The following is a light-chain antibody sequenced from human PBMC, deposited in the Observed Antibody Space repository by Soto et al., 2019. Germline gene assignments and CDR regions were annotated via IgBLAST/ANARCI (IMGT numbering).Light chain of an antibody. CDR3: QQRSSWPLT. CDR2: DAS. CDR1: RGINTY. J-gene: IGKJ4*01. Sequence: EIVLTQSPATLSLSPGERATLSCRASRGINTYLAWYQQKRGQAPRLLIYDASNRTTGIPARFSGGGSGTDFTLSISGLETEDFAVYYCQQRSSWPLTFGGGTKVEIK. V-gene: IGKV3-11*01.